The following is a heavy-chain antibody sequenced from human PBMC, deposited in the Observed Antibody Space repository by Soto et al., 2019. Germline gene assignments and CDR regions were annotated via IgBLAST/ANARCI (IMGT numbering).Heavy chain of an antibody. CDR1: GYTLTSYG. D-gene: IGHD1-1*01. J-gene: IGHJ5*02. V-gene: IGHV1-18*01. CDR2: ISAYNGNT. Sequence: ASVKVSCKASGYTLTSYGISWVRQAPGQGLEWMGWISAYNGNTNYAQKLQGRVTMTTDTSTSTAYMELRSLRSDDTAVYYCARDGDYNWNSGFDPWGQGTLVTVSS. CDR3: ARDGDYNWNSGFDP.